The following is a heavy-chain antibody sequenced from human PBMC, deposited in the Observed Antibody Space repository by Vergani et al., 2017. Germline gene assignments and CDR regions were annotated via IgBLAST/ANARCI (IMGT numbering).Heavy chain of an antibody. J-gene: IGHJ4*02. CDR1: GFTFSSHV. V-gene: IGHV3-23*01. CDR2: IKNTGDST. D-gene: IGHD5-24*01. CDR3: GRGSDNYN. Sequence: EVQLLQPEGAVVQPGGSLRLSSVASGFTFSSHVMSCVRQGNGQGLEWVSSIKNTGDSTHYADSVKGRFTISIGNSKNTLYWQMNSLRVEDTAVYYCGRGSDNYNWGQGTLVTVSS.